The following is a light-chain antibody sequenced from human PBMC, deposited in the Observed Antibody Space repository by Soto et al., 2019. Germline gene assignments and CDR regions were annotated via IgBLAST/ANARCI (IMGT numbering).Light chain of an antibody. Sequence: ENVLTQSPGTLSLSPGERATLSCRASQSVSRNYFAWYQQKPGQAPRLLIYGVSSRATGIPDRFSGSGSGTDFTLTISRLEPEDFAVHYCQQYGSYPLTFGGGTKVEIK. CDR1: QSVSRNY. CDR3: QQYGSYPLT. J-gene: IGKJ4*01. CDR2: GVS. V-gene: IGKV3-20*01.